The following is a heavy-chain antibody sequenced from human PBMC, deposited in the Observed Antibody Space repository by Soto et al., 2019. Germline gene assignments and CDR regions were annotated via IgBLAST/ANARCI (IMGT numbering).Heavy chain of an antibody. J-gene: IGHJ4*02. CDR3: EADPYYYDSSGYY. CDR2: IVVGSGNT. CDR1: GFTFTSSA. Sequence: SVKVSCKASGFTFTSSALQWVRQARGQRLEWIGWIVVGSGNTNYAQKFQERVTITRDMSTSTAYMELSSLRSEDTAVYYCEADPYYYDSSGYYWGQGTLVTVSS. V-gene: IGHV1-58*01. D-gene: IGHD3-22*01.